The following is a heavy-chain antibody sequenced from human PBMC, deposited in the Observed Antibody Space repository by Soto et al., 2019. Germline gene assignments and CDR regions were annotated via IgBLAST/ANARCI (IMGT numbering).Heavy chain of an antibody. Sequence: EVQLLESGGGLVQPGGSLRLSCEASGSTFSSYAMSWVRRAPGKGLEWVSAISGSGGSTYYADSVKGRFTISRDNAKNTLYLQMNSLRAEDTAVYYCANGGSYSSLNWFDPWGQGTLVTVSS. CDR1: GSTFSSYA. J-gene: IGHJ5*02. CDR3: ANGGSYSSLNWFDP. V-gene: IGHV3-23*01. CDR2: ISGSGGST. D-gene: IGHD3-10*01.